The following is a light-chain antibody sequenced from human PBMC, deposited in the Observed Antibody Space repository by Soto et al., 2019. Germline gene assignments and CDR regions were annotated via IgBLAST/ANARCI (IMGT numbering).Light chain of an antibody. CDR3: QQYNNWWT. Sequence: EIVLTQSPGTLSLSPGERATLCCRASQSVSSSYLAWYQQKPGQAPRLLIYDASNRATGIPARFSGSGSGTEFTLTINSLQSEDFAVYYCQQYNNWWTFGQGTKVDIK. V-gene: IGKV3D-15*01. CDR1: QSVSSSY. J-gene: IGKJ1*01. CDR2: DAS.